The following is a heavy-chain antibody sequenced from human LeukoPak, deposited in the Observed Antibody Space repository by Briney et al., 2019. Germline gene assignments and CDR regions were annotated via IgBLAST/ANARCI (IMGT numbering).Heavy chain of an antibody. CDR1: GFTVSSNY. D-gene: IGHD3-9*01. CDR2: IYSGGST. Sequence: GGSLRLSCAASGFTVSSNYMSWVRQAPGRGLEWVSVIYSGGSTYYADSVKGRFTISRDNSKNTLYLQMNSLRAEDTAVYYCARAYYDILTGYSPYAFDIWGQGTMVTVSS. V-gene: IGHV3-53*01. J-gene: IGHJ3*02. CDR3: ARAYYDILTGYSPYAFDI.